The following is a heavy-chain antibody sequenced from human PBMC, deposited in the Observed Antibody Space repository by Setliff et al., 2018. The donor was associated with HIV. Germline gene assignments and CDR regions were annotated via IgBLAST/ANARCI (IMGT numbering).Heavy chain of an antibody. CDR1: GFSLSASGMC. J-gene: IGHJ4*02. CDR3: ARMVSYSPYFDY. V-gene: IGHV2-70*17. CDR2: IDWDDDK. Sequence: SGPTLVNPTQTLTLTCTYSGFSLSASGMCVSWIRQPPGKALEWLARIDWDDDKFYTTSLKTRLTISKDTSKNQVVLKMTNMDPVDTATYYCARMVSYSPYFDYWGQGTPVTVSS. D-gene: IGHD1-26*01.